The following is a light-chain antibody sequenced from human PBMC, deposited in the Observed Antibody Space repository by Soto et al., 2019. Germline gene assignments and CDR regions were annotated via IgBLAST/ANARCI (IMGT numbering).Light chain of an antibody. J-gene: IGKJ4*01. Sequence: EIVMTQSPATLSVSPGEGATLSCRASQTVSTNLAWYQQKPGQAPRLLISGVSARATGIPARFSGSGSGTDFTLTVSSLESEDFAIYYCQQYNNWPLTFGGGTTVEIK. CDR1: QTVSTN. CDR2: GVS. V-gene: IGKV3-15*01. CDR3: QQYNNWPLT.